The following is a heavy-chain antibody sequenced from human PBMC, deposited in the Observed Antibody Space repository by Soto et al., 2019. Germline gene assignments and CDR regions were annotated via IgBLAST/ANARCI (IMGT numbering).Heavy chain of an antibody. D-gene: IGHD2-8*01. CDR1: GFTFSSYA. CDR3: AKDSYCTNGVCYAGDAFDI. V-gene: IGHV3-23*01. Sequence: LRLSCAASGFTFSSYAMSWVRQAPGKGLEWVSAISGSGGSTYYADSVKGRFTISRDNSKNTLYLQMNSLRAEDTAVYYCAKDSYCTNGVCYAGDAFDIWGQGTMVTVSS. J-gene: IGHJ3*02. CDR2: ISGSGGST.